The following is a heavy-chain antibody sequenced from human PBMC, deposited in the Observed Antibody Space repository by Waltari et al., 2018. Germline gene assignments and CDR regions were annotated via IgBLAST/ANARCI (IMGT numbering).Heavy chain of an antibody. CDR2: ISYNGAT. J-gene: IGHJ3*01. CDR3: ATYIGASVGTAAFDV. CDR1: GASITSTKHS. V-gene: IGHV4-39*02. Sequence: QLQLQESGPGLVKPSETLSLTCSVSGASITSTKHSRGWIRQPPGQGLEWIATISYNGATYSSPSLRGRVTVSRDTSMNYVSLKLGSVTAADTAVYYCATYIGASVGTAAFDVWGQGTMVTVSS. D-gene: IGHD5-12*01.